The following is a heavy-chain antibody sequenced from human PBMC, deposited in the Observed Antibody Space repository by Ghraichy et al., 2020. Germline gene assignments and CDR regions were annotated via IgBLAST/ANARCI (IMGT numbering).Heavy chain of an antibody. D-gene: IGHD5-12*01. J-gene: IGHJ4*02. Sequence: AGSLRLSCAASGFTFSSYNMNWVRQAPGKGLEWVSSISSSSSYIYYADSVRGRFTISRDNAKNSLYLQTNSLRAEDTAVYYCARASGYSGYPIDYWGQGTLVTVSS. CDR1: GFTFSSYN. CDR2: ISSSSSYI. CDR3: ARASGYSGYPIDY. V-gene: IGHV3-21*01.